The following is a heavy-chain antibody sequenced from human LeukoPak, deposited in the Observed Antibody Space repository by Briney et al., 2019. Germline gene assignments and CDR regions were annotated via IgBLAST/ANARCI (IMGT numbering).Heavy chain of an antibody. CDR3: ARDFRKAPYYYYGMDV. J-gene: IGHJ6*02. V-gene: IGHV3-66*01. CDR1: GFTVSSNY. Sequence: QPGGSLRLSCAASGFTVSSNYMSWVRQAPGKGLEWVSVIYSGGSTYYADSVKGRFTISRDNSKNTLYLQMNSLRAEDTAVYYCARDFRKAPYYYYGMDVWGQGTTVTVSS. D-gene: IGHD1-14*01. CDR2: IYSGGST.